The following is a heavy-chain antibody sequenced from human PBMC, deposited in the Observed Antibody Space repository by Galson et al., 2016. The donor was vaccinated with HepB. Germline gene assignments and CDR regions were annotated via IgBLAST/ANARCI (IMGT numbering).Heavy chain of an antibody. D-gene: IGHD1-14*01. CDR3: ANHRG. J-gene: IGHJ4*02. V-gene: IGHV3-7*03. CDR2: INQGGGEK. CDR1: GFTFTSHW. Sequence: SLRLSCAASGFTFTSHWMHWVRQAPGKGLEWVANINQGGGEKYYVDSVKGRFTISRDNSENSLYLQMNSLRPEDTAVYYCANHRGWGQGTLVTVSS.